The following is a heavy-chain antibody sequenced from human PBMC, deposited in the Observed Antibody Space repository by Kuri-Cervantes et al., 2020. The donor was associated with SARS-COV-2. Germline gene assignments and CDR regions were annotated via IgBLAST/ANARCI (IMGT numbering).Heavy chain of an antibody. J-gene: IGHJ6*03. V-gene: IGHV4-4*07. CDR1: GGSISSYY. CDR3: ARDLPSDYTYYYYYMDV. D-gene: IGHD4/OR15-4a*01. Sequence: SETLSLTCTVSGGSISSYYWSWIRQPAGKGLEWIGRIYTSGSTNYNPSLKSQVTMSVDTSKNQFSLKLSSVTAADTAVYYCARDLPSDYTYYYYYMDVWGKGTTVTVSS. CDR2: IYTSGST.